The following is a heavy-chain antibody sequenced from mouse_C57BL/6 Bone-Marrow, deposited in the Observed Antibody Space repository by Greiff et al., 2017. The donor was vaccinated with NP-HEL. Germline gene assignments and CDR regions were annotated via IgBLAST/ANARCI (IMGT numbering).Heavy chain of an antibody. CDR1: GYTFTDYY. CDR3: ARKGSSGYNYFDY. V-gene: IGHV1-76*01. J-gene: IGHJ2*01. Sequence: QVQLQQSGAELVRPGASVKLSCKASGYTFTDYYINWVKQRPGQGLEWIARIYPGSGNTYYNEKFKGKATLTAEKSSSTAYMQLSSLTSEDSAVYFCARKGSSGYNYFDYWGQGTTLTVSS. D-gene: IGHD3-2*02. CDR2: IYPGSGNT.